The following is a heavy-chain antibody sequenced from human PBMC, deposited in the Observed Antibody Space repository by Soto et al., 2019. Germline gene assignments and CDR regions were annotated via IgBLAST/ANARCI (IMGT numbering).Heavy chain of an antibody. D-gene: IGHD2-15*01. CDR2: INSDGSHT. V-gene: IGHV3-74*01. CDR1: GLSFNIYW. Sequence: EVQLVESGGGLVQPGGSLRLSCAASGLSFNIYWMHWVRQVPGKGLVWLARINSDGSHTIYVDSVKGRFTISRDNAKNTGFLQMDSLRGEDTGVYYCAGGVAGLDVWGQGTTVTVSS. CDR3: AGGVAGLDV. J-gene: IGHJ6*02.